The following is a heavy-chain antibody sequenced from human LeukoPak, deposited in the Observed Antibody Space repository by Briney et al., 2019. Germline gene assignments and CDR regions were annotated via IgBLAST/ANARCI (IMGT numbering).Heavy chain of an antibody. CDR1: GFTVSSTY. Sequence: GGSLRLSCAASGFTVSSTYMSWVRQAPGKGLEWVSVIYSGGSTYYADSVKGRFTISRDNSKNTLYLQMNSLRAEDTAVYYCAKDQAVAVPSPAYWGQGTLVTVSS. D-gene: IGHD6-19*01. J-gene: IGHJ4*02. V-gene: IGHV3-53*01. CDR2: IYSGGST. CDR3: AKDQAVAVPSPAY.